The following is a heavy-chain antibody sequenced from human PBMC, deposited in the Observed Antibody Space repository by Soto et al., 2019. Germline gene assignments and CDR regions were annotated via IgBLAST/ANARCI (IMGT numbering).Heavy chain of an antibody. CDR1: GFSISNSA. D-gene: IGHD3-16*01. J-gene: IGHJ2*01. CDR3: AKDIWGYSFDL. Sequence: GGSLRLSCAASGFSISNSAMAWVRQAPGQGLEWVSAMDGGSTNTHYADSVQGRFTISRDSSKNSLFLQMDSLRADDTALYYCAKDIWGYSFDLWGRGTLVTVSS. V-gene: IGHV3-23*01. CDR2: MDGGSTNT.